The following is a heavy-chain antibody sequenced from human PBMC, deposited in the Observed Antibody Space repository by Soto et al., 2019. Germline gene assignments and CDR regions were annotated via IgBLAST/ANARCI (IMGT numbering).Heavy chain of an antibody. Sequence: GESLKISFKVSGYSFTSYWIVRVRQIRGKGLDWMGIIYPGDSDTRYSPSFQGQVTISADKSISTLYLQWSSLKASDTAMYYCARRATTVTAYGMDVWGQGTTVTVSS. CDR2: IYPGDSDT. CDR1: GYSFTSYW. D-gene: IGHD4-17*01. CDR3: ARRATTVTAYGMDV. J-gene: IGHJ6*02. V-gene: IGHV5-51*01.